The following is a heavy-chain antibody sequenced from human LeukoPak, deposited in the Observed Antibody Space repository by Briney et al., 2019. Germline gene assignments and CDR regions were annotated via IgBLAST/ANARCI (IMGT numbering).Heavy chain of an antibody. CDR2: INSNSGDT. D-gene: IGHD6-13*01. Sequence: ASVKVSCKASGYTFTGYYLHWVRQAPGQGLEWMGWINSNSGDTKYAQKFQGRVTMARDTSISTAYVELSSLTSDDTAVYYCSRLTIAAATNYWGQGTVVTVSS. V-gene: IGHV1-2*02. CDR3: SRLTIAAATNY. CDR1: GYTFTGYY. J-gene: IGHJ4*02.